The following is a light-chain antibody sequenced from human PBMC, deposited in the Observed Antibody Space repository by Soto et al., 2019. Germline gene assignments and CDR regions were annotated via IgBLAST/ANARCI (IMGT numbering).Light chain of an antibody. J-gene: IGKJ1*01. CDR3: QHYNSYRT. CDR1: QSISSW. CDR2: DAS. V-gene: IGKV1-5*01. Sequence: DIQMTQSPSTLSASVGDRVTITCRASQSISSWLAWYQQKPGKAPKLLIYDASSLESGVPSRFSGSGSGTEFTLTISSLQPDDFATYYCQHYNSYRTFLQGTNVDIK.